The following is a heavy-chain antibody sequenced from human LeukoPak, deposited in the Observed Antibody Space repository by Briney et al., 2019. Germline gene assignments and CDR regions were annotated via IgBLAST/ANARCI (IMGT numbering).Heavy chain of an antibody. V-gene: IGHV4-34*01. J-gene: IGHJ6*03. CDR1: GGSFSGYY. Sequence: PSETLSLTCAVYGGSFSGYYWSWIRQPPGKGLEWIGEINHSGSTNYNPSLKSRVTISVDTSKNQFSLKLSSVTAADTAVYYCASCITGAPPGGLDYYYYYMDVWGKGTTVTVSS. CDR3: ASCITGAPPGGLDYYYYYMDV. CDR2: INHSGST. D-gene: IGHD1-20*01.